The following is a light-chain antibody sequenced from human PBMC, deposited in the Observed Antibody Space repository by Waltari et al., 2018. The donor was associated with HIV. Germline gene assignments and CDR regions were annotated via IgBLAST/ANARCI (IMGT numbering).Light chain of an antibody. CDR1: QSVSSN. Sequence: EIVMTQSPATLSVSPGEGATLSCRASQSVSSNLAWYQQRPGQTPRLLIFCTSPRATGVPARFSGSGSGTEFPLTISSLQSEDFAVYFCQQHNNWSLTFGGGTKVEIK. V-gene: IGKV3-15*01. CDR3: QQHNNWSLT. J-gene: IGKJ4*01. CDR2: CTS.